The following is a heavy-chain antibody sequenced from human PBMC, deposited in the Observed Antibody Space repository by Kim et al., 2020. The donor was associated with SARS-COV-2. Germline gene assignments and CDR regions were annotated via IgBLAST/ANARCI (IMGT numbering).Heavy chain of an antibody. V-gene: IGHV3-30*01. Sequence: YADSVKGRFTISRDNSKNTLYLQMNSLRAEDTAVYYCARGFLYGSFTAEYWGQGTLVTVSS. J-gene: IGHJ4*02. D-gene: IGHD3-3*01. CDR3: ARGFLYGSFTAEY.